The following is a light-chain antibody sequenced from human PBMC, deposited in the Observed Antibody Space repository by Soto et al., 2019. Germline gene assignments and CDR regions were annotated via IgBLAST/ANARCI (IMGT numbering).Light chain of an antibody. J-gene: IGKJ1*01. CDR3: LQDYNYPRT. CDR2: GAS. V-gene: IGKV1-6*01. Sequence: AIQMTQSPSSLSASVGDRVTITCRASQAIRNDLGWYQKKPGRAPNLLMYGASTLQSGVSSRFSGRGSGTEFTLIIDSLQPEDSATYYCLQDYNYPRTFGPGTKVEVK. CDR1: QAIRND.